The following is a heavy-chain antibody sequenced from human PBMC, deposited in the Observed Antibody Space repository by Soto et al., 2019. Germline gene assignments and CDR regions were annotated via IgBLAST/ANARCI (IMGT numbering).Heavy chain of an antibody. D-gene: IGHD2-15*01. CDR2: VFESENT. CDR1: GTSVTSYSYY. J-gene: IGHJ3*02. Sequence: SETLSLTCNVSGTSVTSYSYYWNWIRQPPGKGLEWIGYVFESENTKYNPSLKGRVTISVDTSKNQFSLKLSSVTAADTAVYYCARERGGPEAFDIWGQGTMVTVSS. CDR3: ARERGGPEAFDI. V-gene: IGHV4-61*01.